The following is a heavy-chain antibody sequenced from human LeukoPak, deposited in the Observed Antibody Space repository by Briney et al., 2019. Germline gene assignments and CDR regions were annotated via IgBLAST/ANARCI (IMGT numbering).Heavy chain of an antibody. CDR3: AKDLADYGDYDY. V-gene: IGHV3-43*02. J-gene: IGHJ4*02. D-gene: IGHD4-17*01. CDR1: GFTFDDYA. Sequence: PGGSLRLSCAASGFTFDDYAMHWVRQAPGKGLEWVSLISGDGGSTYYADSVKGRFTISRDNSKNTLYLQMNSLRAEDTAVYYCAKDLADYGDYDYWGQGTLVTVSS. CDR2: ISGDGGST.